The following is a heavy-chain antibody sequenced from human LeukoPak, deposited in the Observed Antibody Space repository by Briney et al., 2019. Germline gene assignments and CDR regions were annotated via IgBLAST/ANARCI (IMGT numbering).Heavy chain of an antibody. V-gene: IGHV1-69*06. Sequence: SVKVSCKASGCTFSSYAISWVRQAPGQGLEWMGGIIPIFGTANYAQKFQGRVMIAADKSTSTAYMELSSLRSEDTAVYYCARVSKAGVEMATSLSYWGQGTLVTVSS. J-gene: IGHJ4*02. CDR3: ARVSKAGVEMATSLSY. CDR2: IIPIFGTA. CDR1: GCTFSSYA. D-gene: IGHD5-24*01.